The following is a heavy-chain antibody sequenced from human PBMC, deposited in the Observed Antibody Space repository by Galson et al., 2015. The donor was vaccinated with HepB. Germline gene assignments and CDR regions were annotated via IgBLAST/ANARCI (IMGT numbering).Heavy chain of an antibody. Sequence: SLRLSCAASGFTFKNYAMNWVRQAPGKGLEWVSGISVSGGTTYYADSVKVRLTISRDNAENTLYLQMKSLTAEDTAIYYCAKSILVRYSYYYYNMDVWGRGTTVTVSS. J-gene: IGHJ6*02. CDR3: AKSILVRYSYYYYNMDV. CDR1: GFTFKNYA. V-gene: IGHV3-23*01. D-gene: IGHD4-11*01. CDR2: ISVSGGTT.